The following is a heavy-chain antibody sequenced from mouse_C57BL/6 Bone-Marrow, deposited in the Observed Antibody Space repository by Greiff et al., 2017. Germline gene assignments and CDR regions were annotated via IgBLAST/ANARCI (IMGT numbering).Heavy chain of an antibody. Sequence: VQLQQSGPVLVKPGASVKMSCKASGYTFTDYYMNWVKQSHGKSLEWIGVINPYNGGTSYNQKFKGKATLTVDKSSSTAYMELNSLTSEDSAVYYCARGYYGSSPAWFAYWGQVTLVTVSA. CDR3: ARGYYGSSPAWFAY. J-gene: IGHJ3*01. CDR1: GYTFTDYY. CDR2: INPYNGGT. D-gene: IGHD1-1*01. V-gene: IGHV1-19*01.